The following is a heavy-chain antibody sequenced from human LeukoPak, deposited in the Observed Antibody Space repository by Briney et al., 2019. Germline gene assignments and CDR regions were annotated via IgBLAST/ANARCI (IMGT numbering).Heavy chain of an antibody. D-gene: IGHD5-12*01. J-gene: IGHJ4*02. CDR2: ISYDGSNK. Sequence: GRSLRLSCAASGFTFSSYGMHWVRQAPGKGLEWVAVISYDGSNKYYADSVKGRFTISRDNSKKMLYLQMNSLRAEDTAVYYCARVVGGYQFQPLDYWGQGTLVTVSS. CDR1: GFTFSSYG. V-gene: IGHV3-30*03. CDR3: ARVVGGYQFQPLDY.